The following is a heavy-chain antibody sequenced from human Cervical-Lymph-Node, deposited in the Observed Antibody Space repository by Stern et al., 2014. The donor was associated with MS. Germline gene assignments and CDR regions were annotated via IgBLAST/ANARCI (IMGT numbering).Heavy chain of an antibody. V-gene: IGHV1-69*12. J-gene: IGHJ6*02. Sequence: QVQLVQSGAEVKKPGSSVKVSCKASGGTFSSYAISWVRQAPGQGLEWMGGIIPIFGTANYAQKFQGRVTITADESTSTAYMELSSLRSEDTAVYYCARDCSSTSCYGYYYYGMDVWGQGTTVTVSS. CDR1: GGTFSSYA. CDR3: ARDCSSTSCYGYYYYGMDV. D-gene: IGHD2-2*01. CDR2: IIPIFGTA.